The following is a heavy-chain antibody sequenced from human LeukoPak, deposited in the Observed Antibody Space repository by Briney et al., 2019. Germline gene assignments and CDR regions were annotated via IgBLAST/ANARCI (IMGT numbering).Heavy chain of an antibody. CDR2: ISSSSSYI. V-gene: IGHV3-21*04. D-gene: IGHD3-10*01. CDR1: GFTFSSYS. CDR3: AREPGTTLLTRLYL. J-gene: IGHJ4*02. Sequence: PGGSLRLSCAASGFTFSSYSMNWVRQAPGKGLEWVSSISSSSSYIYYADSVKGRFAISRDNSQNTLYLQMDSLRAEDTAVYYCAREPGTTLLTRLYLWGQGTLVTVSS.